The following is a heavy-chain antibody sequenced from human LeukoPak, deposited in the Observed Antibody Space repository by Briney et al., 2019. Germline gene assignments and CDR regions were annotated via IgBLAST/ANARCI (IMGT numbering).Heavy chain of an antibody. Sequence: SETLSLTCTVSGGSISSSSYYWGWIRQPPGKGLEWIGSIYYSGSTYYNPSLKSRVTISVDTSKNQFSLKLSSVTAADTAVYYCAGPYTAMVLSAFDIWGQGTMVTVSS. CDR1: GGSISSSSYY. V-gene: IGHV4-39*01. CDR2: IYYSGST. D-gene: IGHD5-18*01. CDR3: AGPYTAMVLSAFDI. J-gene: IGHJ3*02.